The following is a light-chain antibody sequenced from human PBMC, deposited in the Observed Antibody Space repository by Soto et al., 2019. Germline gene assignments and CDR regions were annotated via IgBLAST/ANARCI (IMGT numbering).Light chain of an antibody. J-gene: IGKJ1*01. V-gene: IGKV3-20*01. Sequence: EIVLTQSPGSLSLSPGESATLSCRASQSVSNTHVAWYQQRPGQAPSLLIYDASRRDIGVPDRFSGSGSGTAFTLAISGLEPADFAEYFCHQYGTSPQTFGQGTKVEMK. CDR2: DAS. CDR1: QSVSNTH. CDR3: HQYGTSPQT.